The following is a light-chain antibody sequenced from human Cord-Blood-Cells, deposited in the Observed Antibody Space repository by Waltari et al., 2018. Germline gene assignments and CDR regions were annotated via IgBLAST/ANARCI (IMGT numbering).Light chain of an antibody. Sequence: DIQMTQSPSSLSAYVGDRVTITCQASQDTSNYLNWYQQKPGKAPKLLIYDASNFEKGVTSRFSGSGSGTDFTFTISSLQPEDIATYYCQQYDNLPLTFGGGTKVEIK. J-gene: IGKJ4*01. CDR3: QQYDNLPLT. V-gene: IGKV1-33*01. CDR2: DAS. CDR1: QDTSNY.